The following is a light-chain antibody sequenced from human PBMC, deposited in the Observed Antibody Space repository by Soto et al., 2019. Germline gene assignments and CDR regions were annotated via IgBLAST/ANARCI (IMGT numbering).Light chain of an antibody. Sequence: EIVMTQSPATLSVSPGERATLSCRASQSVGRNLAWYQQQPCQAPRLLIYGASTRATGIAASFSGSGSATEFTLTIMSLQSEAFAIHSCQQYNHWFPLTFGGGTKVEI. V-gene: IGKV3-15*01. J-gene: IGKJ4*01. CDR3: QQYNHWFPLT. CDR1: QSVGRN. CDR2: GAS.